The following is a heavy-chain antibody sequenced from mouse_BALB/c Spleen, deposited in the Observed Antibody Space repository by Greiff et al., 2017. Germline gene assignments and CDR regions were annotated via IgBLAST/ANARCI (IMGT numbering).Heavy chain of an antibody. J-gene: IGHJ3*01. D-gene: IGHD4-1*01. CDR3: ASPPNCGGFAY. CDR2: IWAGGST. V-gene: IGHV2-9*02. Sequence: VQVVESGPGLVAPSQSLSITCTVSGFSLTSYGVHWVRQPPGKGLEWLGVIWAGGSTNYNSALMSRLSISKDNSKSQVFLKMNSLQTDDTAMYYCASPPNCGGFAYWGQGTLVTVSA. CDR1: GFSLTSYG.